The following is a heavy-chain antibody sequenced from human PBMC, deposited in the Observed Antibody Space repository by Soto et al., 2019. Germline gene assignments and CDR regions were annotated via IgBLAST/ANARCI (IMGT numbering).Heavy chain of an antibody. V-gene: IGHV4-59*01. CDR2: IYYSGST. CDR1: GGSISSYY. CDR3: ASRVSYYYDSSGYYSDAFDI. J-gene: IGHJ3*02. D-gene: IGHD3-22*01. Sequence: QVQLQESGPGLVKPSETLSLTCTVSGGSISSYYWSWIRQPPGKGLEWIGYIYYSGSTNYNPSLKRLVPISVDTSKSQFSRKLSSVTAADTAVYYCASRVSYYYDSSGYYSDAFDIWGQGTMVTVSS.